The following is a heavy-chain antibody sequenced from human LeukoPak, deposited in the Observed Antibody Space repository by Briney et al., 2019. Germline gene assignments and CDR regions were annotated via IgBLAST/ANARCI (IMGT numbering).Heavy chain of an antibody. D-gene: IGHD3-9*01. J-gene: IGHJ4*02. CDR3: ARSRVLRYFDWLFPFDY. V-gene: IGHV4-30-4*08. Sequence: SHTVSLTCTVSGGSISSGYFYWIWLPQPPGKDLVGIGYIYYSGSTYYNPSLKSRVTLSVDTSKNQFSLKLSSVTAADTGVYYCARSRVLRYFDWLFPFDYWGQGTLVSVSS. CDR1: GGSISSGYFY. CDR2: IYYSGST.